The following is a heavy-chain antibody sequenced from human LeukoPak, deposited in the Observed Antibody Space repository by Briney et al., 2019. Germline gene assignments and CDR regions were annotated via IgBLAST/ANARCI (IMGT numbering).Heavy chain of an antibody. CDR3: ARDPYGGNSAFRPSNAFDI. CDR1: GGSISSGGYY. Sequence: SQTLSLTCTVSGGSISSGGYYWSWIRQPAGKGLEWIGRIYTSGSTNYNPSLKSRVTISVDTSKNQFSLKLSSVTAADTAVYYCARDPYGGNSAFRPSNAFDIWGQGTMVTVSS. V-gene: IGHV4-61*02. CDR2: IYTSGST. J-gene: IGHJ3*02. D-gene: IGHD4-23*01.